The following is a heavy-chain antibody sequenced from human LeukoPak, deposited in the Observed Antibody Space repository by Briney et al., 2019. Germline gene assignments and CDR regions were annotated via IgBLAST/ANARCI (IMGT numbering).Heavy chain of an antibody. CDR2: IWYDESNK. V-gene: IGHV3-33*01. CDR3: ARDQVQNYYYSGMDV. CDR1: GLTFSNFG. D-gene: IGHD2/OR15-2a*01. J-gene: IGHJ6*02. Sequence: PGRSLRLSCAASGLTFSNFGMHWVRQAPGKGLEWVAVIWYDESNKYYADSVKGRFTISRDNSKNTLYLQMNSLRAEDTAVYYCARDQVQNYYYSGMDVWGQGTTVTVSS.